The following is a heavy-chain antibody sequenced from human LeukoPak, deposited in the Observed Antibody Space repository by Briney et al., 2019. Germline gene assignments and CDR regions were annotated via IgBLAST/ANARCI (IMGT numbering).Heavy chain of an antibody. CDR2: ISAYNGNT. CDR3: ARDVEMATSYYYYYGMDV. J-gene: IGHJ6*02. D-gene: IGHD5-24*01. V-gene: IGHV1-18*01. Sequence: ASVKVSCKASGGTFSKYTISWVRQAPGQGLEWMGWISAYNGNTNYAQKLQGRVTMTTDTSTSTAYMELRSLRSDDTAVYYCARDVEMATSYYYYYGMDVWGQGTTVTVSS. CDR1: GGTFSKYT.